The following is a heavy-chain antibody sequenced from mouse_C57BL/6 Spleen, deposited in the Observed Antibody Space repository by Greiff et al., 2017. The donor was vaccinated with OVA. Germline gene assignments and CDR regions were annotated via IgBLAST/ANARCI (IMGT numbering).Heavy chain of an antibody. CDR1: GFTFSSYA. CDR2: ISSGGDYI. J-gene: IGHJ2*01. V-gene: IGHV5-9-1*02. Sequence: DVHLVESGEGLVKPGGSLKLSCAASGFTFSSYAMSWVRQTPEKRLEWVAYISSGGDYIYYADTVKGRFTISRDNARNTLYLQMSSLKPEDTAMYYCTRDLDDYFDYWGQGTTLTVSS. CDR3: TRDLDDYFDY. D-gene: IGHD2-3*01.